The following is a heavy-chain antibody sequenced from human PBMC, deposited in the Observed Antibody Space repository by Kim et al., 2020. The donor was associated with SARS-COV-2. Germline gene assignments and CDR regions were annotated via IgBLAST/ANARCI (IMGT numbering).Heavy chain of an antibody. CDR3: ATLRGSITMVRGVA. CDR1: GGSISSSNW. D-gene: IGHD3-10*01. CDR2: IYHSGST. J-gene: IGHJ4*02. V-gene: IGHV4-4*02. Sequence: SETLSLTCAVSGGSISSSNWWSWVRQPPGKGLEWIGEIYHSGSTNYNPSLKSRVTISVDKSKNQFSLKLSSVTAADTAVYYCATLRGSITMVRGVAWGQGTLVTVSS.